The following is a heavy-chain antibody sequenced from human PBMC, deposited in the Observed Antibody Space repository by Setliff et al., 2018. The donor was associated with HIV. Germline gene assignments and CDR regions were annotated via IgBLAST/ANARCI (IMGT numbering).Heavy chain of an antibody. CDR3: ARDLAGTPYYYYGMDV. J-gene: IGHJ6*02. V-gene: IGHV3-30*03. D-gene: IGHD3-10*01. Sequence: PGGSLRLSCEASGFTLSSYSMNWVRQAPGKGLEWVAAISYDGSNKYYTDSVKGRFTISRDKSKNTLYLQMNSLRVEDTAVYYCARDLAGTPYYYYGMDVWGQGTTVTVSS. CDR2: ISYDGSNK. CDR1: GFTLSSYS.